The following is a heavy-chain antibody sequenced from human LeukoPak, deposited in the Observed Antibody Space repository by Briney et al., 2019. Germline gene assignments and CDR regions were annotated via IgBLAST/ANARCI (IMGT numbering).Heavy chain of an antibody. CDR3: AKDLSHPHVRSSSCSNSCDY. Sequence: PGGSLRLSCAASGFTFSSAGMNWVRQAPGKGLEWVAFISYDGNDQYYADSVKGRFTISIDNPKNTVYLQMNSLSTENTAIYYSAKDLSHPHVRSSSCSNSCDYWGQGTLVAVSS. CDR2: ISYDGNDQ. V-gene: IGHV3-30*18. D-gene: IGHD6-13*01. CDR1: GFTFSSAG. J-gene: IGHJ4*02.